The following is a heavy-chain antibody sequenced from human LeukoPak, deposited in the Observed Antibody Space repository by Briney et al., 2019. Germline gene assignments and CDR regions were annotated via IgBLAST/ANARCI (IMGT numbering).Heavy chain of an antibody. CDR3: ARDAVYCSGGSCDY. CDR1: GFTFSSYA. V-gene: IGHV3-23*01. CDR2: ISGSGGST. J-gene: IGHJ4*02. D-gene: IGHD2-15*01. Sequence: QTGGSLRLSCAASGFTFSSYAMSWVRQAPGKGLEWVSAISGSGGSTYYADSVKGRFTISRDNSKNTLYLQMNSLRAEDTAVYYCARDAVYCSGGSCDYWGQGTLVTVSS.